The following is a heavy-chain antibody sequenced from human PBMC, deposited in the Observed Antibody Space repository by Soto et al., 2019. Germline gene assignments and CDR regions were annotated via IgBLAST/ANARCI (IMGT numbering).Heavy chain of an antibody. CDR1: GGTFSSYA. Sequence: ASVKVSCKASGGTFSSYAISWVRQAPGQRLEWMGWIVASNGTTTYAQKFQGRVTITGDISASTAYMELSSLRSEDTAVYYCARDKHFYFDYWGQGTLVTVSS. J-gene: IGHJ4*02. CDR3: ARDKHFYFDY. V-gene: IGHV1-3*01. D-gene: IGHD3-3*02. CDR2: IVASNGTT.